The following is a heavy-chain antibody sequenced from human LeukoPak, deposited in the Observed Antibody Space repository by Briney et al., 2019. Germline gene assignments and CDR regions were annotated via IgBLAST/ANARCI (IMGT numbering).Heavy chain of an antibody. Sequence: GASVKVSCKASGGTFSSYAISWVRQAPGQGLEWMGIINPSGGSTSYAQKFQGRVTMTRDTSTSTVYMELSSLRSEDTAVYYCARDGRSDYYYDSSGNFDYWGQGTLVTVSS. V-gene: IGHV1-46*01. CDR3: ARDGRSDYYYDSSGNFDY. J-gene: IGHJ4*02. CDR1: GGTFSSYA. CDR2: INPSGGST. D-gene: IGHD3-22*01.